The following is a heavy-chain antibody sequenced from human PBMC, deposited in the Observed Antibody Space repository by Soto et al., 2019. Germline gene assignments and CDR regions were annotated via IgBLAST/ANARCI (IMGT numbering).Heavy chain of an antibody. CDR3: VRSGTSSGRFSDY. CDR2: IYPGDSDT. J-gene: IGHJ4*02. V-gene: IGHV5-51*01. CDR1: GYSFTTYW. D-gene: IGHD2-15*01. Sequence: PGASLKISCQGSGYSFTTYWIAWVRQMPGKGLEWMGIIYPGDSDTTYSPSFQGKVTISADKSITTAYLQWSSLKAADTAMYYCVRSGTSSGRFSDYWGQGTLVTVSS.